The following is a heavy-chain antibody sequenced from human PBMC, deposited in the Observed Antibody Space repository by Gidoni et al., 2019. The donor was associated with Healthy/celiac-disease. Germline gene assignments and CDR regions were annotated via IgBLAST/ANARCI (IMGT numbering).Heavy chain of an antibody. CDR3: ARLLAYCGGDCYPDY. D-gene: IGHD2-21*01. CDR1: GGSFSGYY. Sequence: VQLQQWGAGLLKPSETLSLTCSVYGGSFSGYYGSWIRQPPGKGLEWIGEINHSGRTNYNPSLKSRVTISVDTSKNQFSLKLSSVTAADTAVYYCARLLAYCGGDCYPDYWGQGTLVTVSS. V-gene: IGHV4-34*01. J-gene: IGHJ4*02. CDR2: INHSGRT.